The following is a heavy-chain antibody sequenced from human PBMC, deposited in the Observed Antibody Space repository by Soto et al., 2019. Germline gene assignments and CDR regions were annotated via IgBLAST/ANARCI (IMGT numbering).Heavy chain of an antibody. CDR3: TIPLYYYDSSGSDY. V-gene: IGHV3-15*01. CDR1: GFTFSNAW. J-gene: IGHJ4*02. D-gene: IGHD3-22*01. CDR2: IKSKTDGGTT. Sequence: GGSLRLSCAASGFTFSNAWMSWVRQAPGKGLEWVGRIKSKTDGGTTDYAAPVKGRFTISRDDSKNTLYLQMNSLKTEDTAVYYCTIPLYYYDSSGSDYWGQGPLVTVYS.